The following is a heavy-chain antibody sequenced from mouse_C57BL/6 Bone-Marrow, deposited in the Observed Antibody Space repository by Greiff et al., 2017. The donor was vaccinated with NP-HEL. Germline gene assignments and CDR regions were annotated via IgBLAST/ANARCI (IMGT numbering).Heavy chain of an antibody. CDR1: GYAFSSSW. V-gene: IGHV1-82*01. D-gene: IGHD1-1*01. CDR2: IYPGDGDT. Sequence: QVQLKQSGPELVKPGASVKISCKASGYAFSSSWMNWVKQRPGQGLEWIGRIYPGDGDTNYNGKFKGKATLTADKSSSTAYMQLSSLTSEDSAVYFCARYYYGSSYYFDYWGQGTTLTVSS. J-gene: IGHJ2*01. CDR3: ARYYYGSSYYFDY.